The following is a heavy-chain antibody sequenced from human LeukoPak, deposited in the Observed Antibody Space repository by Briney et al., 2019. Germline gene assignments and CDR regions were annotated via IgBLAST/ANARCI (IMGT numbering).Heavy chain of an antibody. CDR3: ATGGGFAYGCWSGQGSYYFDY. Sequence: GVSQRLPCAPSEFTFSTYWVPWVRQAPGKGLEGVASIKQDGSEKYYMDSVKGLFPLSRHNAKNSLYLQVNSLRGEDTAVYVCATGGGFAYGCWSGQGSYYFDYWGQGTLVTVSS. J-gene: IGHJ4*02. D-gene: IGHD3-3*01. CDR2: IKQDGSEK. V-gene: IGHV3-7*01. CDR1: EFTFSTYW.